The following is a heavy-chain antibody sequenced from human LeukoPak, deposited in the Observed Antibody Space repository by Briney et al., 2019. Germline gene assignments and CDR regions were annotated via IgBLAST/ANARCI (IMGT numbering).Heavy chain of an antibody. CDR3: ARYSGSRHTLDY. D-gene: IGHD1-26*01. CDR1: GFTFSSYW. CDR2: IEQDGSEK. Sequence: GGSLRLSCEASGFTFSSYWMSWVRQAPGKGLEWVANIEQDGSEKNYVDSVKGRFTISRDNAKNSLYLQMISLRAEDTAMYYCARYSGSRHTLDYWGQGILVTVSS. J-gene: IGHJ4*02. V-gene: IGHV3-7*03.